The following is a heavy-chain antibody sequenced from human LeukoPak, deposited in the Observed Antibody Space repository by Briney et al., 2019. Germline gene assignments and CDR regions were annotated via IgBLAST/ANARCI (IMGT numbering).Heavy chain of an antibody. D-gene: IGHD1-7*01. J-gene: IGHJ4*02. Sequence: HPGGSLRLSCAASGFTFSSYGMHWVRQAPGKGLEWVAVIWYDGSNKYYADSVKGRFTISRDNSKNTLYLQMNSLRAEDTAVYYCARDLGTPVPNYVFDYWGQGTLVTVSS. V-gene: IGHV3-33*01. CDR1: GFTFSSYG. CDR3: ARDLGTPVPNYVFDY. CDR2: IWYDGSNK.